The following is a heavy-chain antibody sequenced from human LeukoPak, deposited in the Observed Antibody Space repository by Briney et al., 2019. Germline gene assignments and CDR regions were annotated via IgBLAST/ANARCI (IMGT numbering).Heavy chain of an antibody. Sequence: ASVKVSCKASGYTFTCYYMHWVRQAPGQGLEWMGWINPNSGGTNYAQKFQGRVTMTRDTSISTAYMELSRLRSDDTAVYYCARGNRGNSGFVLNYYYYGMDVWGQGTTVTVSS. D-gene: IGHD2-21*02. CDR1: GYTFTCYY. V-gene: IGHV1-2*02. CDR2: INPNSGGT. J-gene: IGHJ6*02. CDR3: ARGNRGNSGFVLNYYYYGMDV.